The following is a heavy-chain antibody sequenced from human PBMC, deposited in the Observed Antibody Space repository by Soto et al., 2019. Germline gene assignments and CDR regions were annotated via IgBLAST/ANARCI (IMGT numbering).Heavy chain of an antibody. Sequence: PSETLSLTCAVYGGSFSGCYWSWIRQPPGKGLEWIGEINHSGSTNYNPSLKSRVTISVDTSKNQFSLKLSSVTAADTAVYYCARGPPEYSSSPIDYWGQGTLITVSS. D-gene: IGHD6-6*01. V-gene: IGHV4-34*01. CDR2: INHSGST. CDR3: ARGPPEYSSSPIDY. CDR1: GGSFSGCY. J-gene: IGHJ4*02.